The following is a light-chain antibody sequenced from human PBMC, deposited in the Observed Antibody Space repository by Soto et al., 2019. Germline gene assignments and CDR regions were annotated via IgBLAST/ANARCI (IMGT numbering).Light chain of an antibody. V-gene: IGLV1-40*01. CDR1: SSNIGAVYD. CDR3: QSYDSTLTSVV. CDR2: GQN. J-gene: IGLJ2*01. Sequence: QPVLTQPPSVLGVPGQRVTIACTGSSSNIGAVYDVHWYQQVPGSAPKLLIYGQNNRPSGVPDRFSGSKSGTSASLAITGLQAEDEADYYCQSYDSTLTSVVFGGGTKLTV.